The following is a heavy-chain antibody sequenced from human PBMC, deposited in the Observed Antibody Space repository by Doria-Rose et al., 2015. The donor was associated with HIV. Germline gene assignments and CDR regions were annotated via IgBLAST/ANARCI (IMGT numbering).Heavy chain of an antibody. J-gene: IGHJ3*02. CDR2: IYYSGNT. Sequence: QVQLQQSGSGLVKPSGTLSLTCTVSSGSINNYYWGWIRQPPGKGLEWIGYIYYSGNTNYNPSLKSRVTISVDGSKTQFSLKLSSVTAADTAVYYCARYRYCGVDCYDAFDIWAKGQWSSSLQ. CDR1: SGSINNYY. D-gene: IGHD2-21*02. V-gene: IGHV4-59*12. CDR3: ARYRYCGVDCYDAFDI.